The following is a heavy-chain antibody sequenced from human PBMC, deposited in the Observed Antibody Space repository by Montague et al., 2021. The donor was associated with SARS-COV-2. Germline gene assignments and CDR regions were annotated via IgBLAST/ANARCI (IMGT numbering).Heavy chain of an antibody. J-gene: IGHJ6*02. V-gene: IGHV4-4*07. CDR2: LYTSGST. Sequence: SETLSLTCTVSSGSISNYYWTWIRQPAGKGLEWIGRLYTSGSTTYIPSLKGRVTMSVDTSKNQFSLNVTSVTAADTAIYYCARESGYSSGWRYYYVMDVWGQGTTVTVS. CDR3: ARESGYSSGWRYYYVMDV. CDR1: SGSISNYY. D-gene: IGHD6-19*01.